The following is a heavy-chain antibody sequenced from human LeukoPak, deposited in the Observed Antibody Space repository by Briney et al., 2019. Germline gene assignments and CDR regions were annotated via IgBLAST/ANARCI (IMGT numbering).Heavy chain of an antibody. J-gene: IGHJ6*03. V-gene: IGHV4-59*12. CDR1: GGSISSYY. D-gene: IGHD3-16*01. CDR3: AREVLSYYYYMDV. Sequence: PSETLSLTCTVSGGSISSYYWSWIRQPPGKGLEWIGYIYYSGSTNYNPSLKSRVTISVDTSKNQFSLKLNSVTAADTAVYYCAREVLSYYYYMDVWGKGTTVTISS. CDR2: IYYSGST.